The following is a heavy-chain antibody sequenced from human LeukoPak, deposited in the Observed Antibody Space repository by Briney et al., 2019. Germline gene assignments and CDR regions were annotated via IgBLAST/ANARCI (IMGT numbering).Heavy chain of an antibody. CDR2: ISSSGSTI. CDR1: GFTFSDYS. J-gene: IGHJ5*02. D-gene: IGHD2-15*01. CDR3: ARDWSGIVVVVAATPAFSWFDP. V-gene: IGHV3-11*01. Sequence: PGGSLRLSCAASGFTFSDYSMSWIRQAPGKGLEWLSYISSSGSTIYYADSVKGRFTISRDNAKNSLYLQMNSLRAEDTAVYYCARDWSGIVVVVAATPAFSWFDPWGQGTLVTVSS.